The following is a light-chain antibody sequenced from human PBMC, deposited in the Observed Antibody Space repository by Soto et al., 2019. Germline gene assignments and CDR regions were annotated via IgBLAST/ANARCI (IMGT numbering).Light chain of an antibody. Sequence: DIQMTQSPSSLSASLGDRVTITCRASQTINSYLNWFQQKPGKAPKLLIYAASSLQSGVPSRFSGSGSGTDFTLTISSLQAEDFATYYCQQSYNTPWTFGQGTKVDI. V-gene: IGKV1-39*01. J-gene: IGKJ1*01. CDR2: AAS. CDR3: QQSYNTPWT. CDR1: QTINSY.